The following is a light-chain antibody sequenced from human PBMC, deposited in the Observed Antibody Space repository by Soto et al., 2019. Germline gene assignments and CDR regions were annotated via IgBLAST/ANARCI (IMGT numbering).Light chain of an antibody. J-gene: IGKJ1*01. CDR2: GTS. Sequence: EIVLKQSPGTLSLSPGERATLSCRASQSVGSSYLAWYQHKPGQAPRLLIYGTSSRATGIPDRFSGSGSGTDFTLTISRLEPEDLAVYYCQQYGTSPLGTFGQGTKVDIK. CDR1: QSVGSSY. CDR3: QQYGTSPLGT. V-gene: IGKV3-20*01.